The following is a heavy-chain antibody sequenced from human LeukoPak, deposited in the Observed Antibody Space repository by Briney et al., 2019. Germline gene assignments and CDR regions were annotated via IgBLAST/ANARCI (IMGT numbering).Heavy chain of an antibody. D-gene: IGHD6-6*01. CDR1: GYSFTSYW. CDR2: IYPDDSDI. V-gene: IGHV5-51*01. J-gene: IGHJ4*02. Sequence: GESLKISCEGAGYSFTSYWIAWVRQMPGKGLEWMGIIYPDDSDIRYSPSFQGQVTISADKSISTAYLQWSSLKASDTAMYYCARHGPYSTSSPFDYWGQGTLVTVSS. CDR3: ARHGPYSTSSPFDY.